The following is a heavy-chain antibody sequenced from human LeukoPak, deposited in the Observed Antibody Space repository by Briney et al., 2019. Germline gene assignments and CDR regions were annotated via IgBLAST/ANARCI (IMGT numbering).Heavy chain of an antibody. CDR3: ARMGGYSGYATH. D-gene: IGHD5-12*01. J-gene: IGHJ4*02. V-gene: IGHV4-39*07. CDR1: GDSISSPTHY. CDR2: IYYIGRT. Sequence: SETLSLTCTVSGDSISSPTHYWGWIRQPPGKGLEWIGSIYYIGRTHYNPSLESRVTISVDTSKNQFSLKLSSVTAADTAVYYCARMGGYSGYATHWGQGTLVTVSS.